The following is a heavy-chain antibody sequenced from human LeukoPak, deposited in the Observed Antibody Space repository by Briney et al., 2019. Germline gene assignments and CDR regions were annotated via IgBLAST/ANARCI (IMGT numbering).Heavy chain of an antibody. V-gene: IGHV4-61*02. CDR3: ARELGYDILTGYYDAFDI. D-gene: IGHD3-9*01. CDR2: IYTSGST. J-gene: IGHJ3*02. Sequence: PSETLSLTCTVSGGSISSGSYYWSWIRQPAGKGLEWIGRIYTSGSTNYNPSLKSRVTMSVDTSKNQFSLKLSSVTAADTAVYYCARELGYDILTGYYDAFDIWGQGTMVTVSS. CDR1: GGSISSGSYY.